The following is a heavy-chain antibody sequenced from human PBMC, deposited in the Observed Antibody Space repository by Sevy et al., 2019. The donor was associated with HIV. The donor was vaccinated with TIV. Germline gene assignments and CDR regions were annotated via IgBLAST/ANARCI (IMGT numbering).Heavy chain of an antibody. D-gene: IGHD2-15*01. CDR2: ISGSGGST. CDR1: GFRFSTYV. J-gene: IGHJ6*02. Sequence: GGSLRLSCEASGFRFSTYVMAWVRQAPGKGLEWVSGISGSGGSTYYADSLKDRFTISRDNSKNTLFLQMNSLRAEDTAVFYCAKGDRTFYGLDVWGQGTTVTVSS. V-gene: IGHV3-23*01. CDR3: AKGDRTFYGLDV.